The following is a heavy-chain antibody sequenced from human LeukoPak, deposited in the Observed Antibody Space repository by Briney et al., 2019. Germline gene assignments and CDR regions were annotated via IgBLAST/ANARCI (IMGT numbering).Heavy chain of an antibody. CDR3: ARDPVEWELLLDY. CDR2: IDPDASAS. Sequence: GGSLRLSCAASGFTFSSYWMHWVRQVPGEGLVWVSRIDPDASASTYADSVKGRFSISRDNARNSVYLQMASLRVEDTAVYYCARDPVEWELLLDYWGQGTLVTVSS. J-gene: IGHJ4*02. CDR1: GFTFSSYW. D-gene: IGHD1-26*01. V-gene: IGHV3-74*01.